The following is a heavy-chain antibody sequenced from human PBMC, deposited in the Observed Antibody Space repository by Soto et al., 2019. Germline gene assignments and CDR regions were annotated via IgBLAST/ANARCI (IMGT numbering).Heavy chain of an antibody. CDR2: IKQDGSEK. CDR1: GFSVTNYW. D-gene: IGHD3-3*01. Sequence: GGSLILSCAASGFSVTNYWMNWVRQAPGKGLEWVANIKQDGSEKYYVDSVKGRFTISRDNAENSLYLQMNSLRAEDTAVYYCATSCCSGVLSTYYYMGVWGKGTSVTVSS. V-gene: IGHV3-7*01. J-gene: IGHJ6*03. CDR3: ATSCCSGVLSTYYYMGV.